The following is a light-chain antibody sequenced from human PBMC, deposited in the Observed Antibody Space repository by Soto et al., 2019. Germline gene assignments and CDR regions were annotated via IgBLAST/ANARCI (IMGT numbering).Light chain of an antibody. V-gene: IGKV1-5*03. CDR3: QHYNSYSEA. CDR2: KAS. Sequence: DIPMTQSPSTLSGSVGDRVTITCRASQTIRSWLAWYQQKPGKAPKLLIYKASTLKSGVPSRFSGSGSGTEFTLTISSLQPDDFATYSCQHYNSYSEAFGQGTKVELK. CDR1: QTIRSW. J-gene: IGKJ1*01.